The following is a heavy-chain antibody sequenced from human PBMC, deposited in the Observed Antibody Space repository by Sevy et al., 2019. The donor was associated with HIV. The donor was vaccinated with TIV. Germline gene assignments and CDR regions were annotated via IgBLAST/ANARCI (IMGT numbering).Heavy chain of an antibody. Sequence: GGSLRLSCAASGFTFSSYAMSWVRQAPGKGLEWVSAIRGSGGSTYYGDSVKGRFTISRDNSTNTLYLQMNSLRAEDTAVYYCAKAQNPYGDYSDYWGQGTLVTVSS. CDR1: GFTFSSYA. J-gene: IGHJ4*02. D-gene: IGHD4-17*01. CDR2: IRGSGGST. V-gene: IGHV3-23*01. CDR3: AKAQNPYGDYSDY.